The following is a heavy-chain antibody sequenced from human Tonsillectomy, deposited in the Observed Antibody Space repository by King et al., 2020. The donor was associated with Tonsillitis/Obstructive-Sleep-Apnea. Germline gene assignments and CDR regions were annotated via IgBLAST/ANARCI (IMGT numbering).Heavy chain of an antibody. Sequence: VQLQQWGAGLLKPSETLSLTCTVYGGSFSGYYWSWIRQPPGKGLEWIGEIDHSGSTNYNPSLKSRVTISVDTSNNQFSLKLSSVTAADTAVYYCARLGDYYYYGMDAWGQGTTVTVSS. D-gene: IGHD3-16*01. V-gene: IGHV4-34*01. CDR3: ARLGDYYYYGMDA. J-gene: IGHJ6*02. CDR2: IDHSGST. CDR1: GGSFSGYY.